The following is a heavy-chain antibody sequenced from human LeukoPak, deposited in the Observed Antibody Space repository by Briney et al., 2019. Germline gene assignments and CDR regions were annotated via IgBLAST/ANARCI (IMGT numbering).Heavy chain of an antibody. J-gene: IGHJ4*02. CDR2: INPSGGST. V-gene: IGHV1-46*01. CDR3: AREAYCSGGSCYPEGRTSSDY. Sequence: ASVKVSCKASGYTFTSYYMHWVRQAPGQGLEWMGIINPSGGSTSYAQKFQGRVTMTRDTSTSTAYMELRSLRSDDTAVYYCAREAYCSGGSCYPEGRTSSDYWGQGTLVTVSS. D-gene: IGHD2-15*01. CDR1: GYTFTSYY.